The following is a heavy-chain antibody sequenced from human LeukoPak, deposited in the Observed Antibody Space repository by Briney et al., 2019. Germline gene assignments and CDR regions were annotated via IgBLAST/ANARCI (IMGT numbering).Heavy chain of an antibody. CDR3: AKASPGADAFHI. CDR2: ISDSGGGT. D-gene: IGHD1-1*01. V-gene: IGHV3-23*01. CDR1: GFTFSNYG. J-gene: IGHJ3*02. Sequence: GGSLRLSCAASGFTFSNYGMNWVRQAPGKGLERVSCISDSGGGTYYADSVKGRFTISRDNAKNTVYLQMTSLRDEDTDVSYCAKASPGADAFHIWGQGTMVTVSS.